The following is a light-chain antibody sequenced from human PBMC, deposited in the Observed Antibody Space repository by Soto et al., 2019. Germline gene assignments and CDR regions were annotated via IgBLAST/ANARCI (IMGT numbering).Light chain of an antibody. CDR1: SSDVGGYDY. J-gene: IGLJ1*01. CDR2: DVS. Sequence: QSALTQPASVSGSPGQSIAISCTGTSSDVGGYDYVSWYQQHPGKAPKLMIYDVSNRPSGVSNRFSGSKSDNTASLTISGLQAEDEADYYCSSYTSRSTYGFVTGTKVTVL. V-gene: IGLV2-14*01. CDR3: SSYTSRSTYG.